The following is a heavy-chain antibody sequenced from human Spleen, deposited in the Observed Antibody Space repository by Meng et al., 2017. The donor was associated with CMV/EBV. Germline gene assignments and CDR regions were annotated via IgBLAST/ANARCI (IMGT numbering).Heavy chain of an antibody. Sequence: GSLRLSCAVYGGSFSGYYWSWIRQPPGKGLEWIGEINHSGSTNYNPSLKSRVTISVDTSKNQFSLKLSSVTAADTAVYYCAREWRYSSSRPSAFDIWGQGTMVTVSS. CDR3: AREWRYSSSRPSAFDI. CDR1: GGSFSGYY. CDR2: INHSGST. D-gene: IGHD6-6*01. J-gene: IGHJ3*02. V-gene: IGHV4-34*01.